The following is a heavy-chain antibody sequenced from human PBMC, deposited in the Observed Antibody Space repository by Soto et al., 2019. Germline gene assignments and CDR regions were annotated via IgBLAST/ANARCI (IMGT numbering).Heavy chain of an antibody. J-gene: IGHJ3*02. CDR1: GYTFTSWD. Sequence: ASVKVSCRASGYTFTSWDINWVRQATGQGLEWMGWMNPNSGNTGYAQKFQGRVTMTRNTSISTAYMELSSLRSEDTAVYYCARFPSSWTWRYAFDIWGQGTMVTVSS. CDR2: MNPNSGNT. D-gene: IGHD6-13*01. V-gene: IGHV1-8*01. CDR3: ARFPSSWTWRYAFDI.